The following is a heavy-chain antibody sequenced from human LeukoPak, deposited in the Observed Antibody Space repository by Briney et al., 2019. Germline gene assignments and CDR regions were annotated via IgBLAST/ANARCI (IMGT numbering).Heavy chain of an antibody. CDR2: IYSGGST. CDR3: ARDRYYYDSSGYYYSDY. Sequence: GGSLRLSCAASGFTFNKYAISWVRQAPGKGLEWVSVIYSGGSTYYADSVKGRFTISRDNSKNTLYLQMNSLRAEDTAVYYCARDRYYYDSSGYYYSDYWGQGTLVTVSS. V-gene: IGHV3-66*01. J-gene: IGHJ4*02. D-gene: IGHD3-22*01. CDR1: GFTFNKYA.